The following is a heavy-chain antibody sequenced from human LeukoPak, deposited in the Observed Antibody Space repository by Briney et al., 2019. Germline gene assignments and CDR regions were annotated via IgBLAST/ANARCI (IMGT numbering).Heavy chain of an antibody. D-gene: IGHD1-26*01. J-gene: IGHJ4*02. CDR2: MNPNSGNT. CDR3: ARGKSGSYYQNGFDY. CDR1: AYTFTSYD. Sequence: ASVKVSCKASAYTFTSYDINWVRQATGQGLEWMGWMNPNSGNTGYAQKFQGRVTITRNTSISTAYMELSSLRSEDTAVYYCARGKSGSYYQNGFDYWGQGTLVTVSS. V-gene: IGHV1-8*03.